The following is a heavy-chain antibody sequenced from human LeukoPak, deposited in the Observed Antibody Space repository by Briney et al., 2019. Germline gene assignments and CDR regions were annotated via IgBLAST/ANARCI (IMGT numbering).Heavy chain of an antibody. CDR3: ARVSSYGTPIDY. Sequence: TSETLSLTCTVSGGSISSSSYYWGWIRQPPGKGLEWIGIIYYSGSTYYNPSLKSRVTISVDTSKNQFSLKLSSVTAADTAVYYCARVSSYGTPIDYWGQGTLVTVSS. CDR1: GGSISSSSYY. J-gene: IGHJ4*02. V-gene: IGHV4-39*07. D-gene: IGHD5-18*01. CDR2: IYYSGST.